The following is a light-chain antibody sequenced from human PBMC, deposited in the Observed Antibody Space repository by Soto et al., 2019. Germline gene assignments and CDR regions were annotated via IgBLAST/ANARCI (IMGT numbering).Light chain of an antibody. CDR1: SSDVGRYNY. J-gene: IGLJ1*01. CDR3: SSFTTSSTFV. V-gene: IGLV2-14*01. Sequence: QSVLAQPASVSGSPGQSITISCTGTSSDVGRYNYVSWFQQRPGKAPKLLIYDVSNWPSGVSDRFSGSKSGNTASLTISGLQAEDEADYYCSSFTTSSTFVFGTGTKVTVL. CDR2: DVS.